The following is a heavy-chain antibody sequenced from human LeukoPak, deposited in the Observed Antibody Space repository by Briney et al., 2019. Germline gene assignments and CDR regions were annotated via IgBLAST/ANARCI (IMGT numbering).Heavy chain of an antibody. D-gene: IGHD6-13*01. Sequence: GASVKVSCKASGYTFTSYVMHWVRQAPGQRLEWMGWINAGNGNTKYSQKFQGRVTITRDTSASTAYMELSSLRSEDTAVYYCASAAAGTGEYFQHWGQGTLVTVSS. CDR3: ASAAAGTGEYFQH. V-gene: IGHV1-3*01. CDR2: INAGNGNT. CDR1: GYTFTSYV. J-gene: IGHJ1*01.